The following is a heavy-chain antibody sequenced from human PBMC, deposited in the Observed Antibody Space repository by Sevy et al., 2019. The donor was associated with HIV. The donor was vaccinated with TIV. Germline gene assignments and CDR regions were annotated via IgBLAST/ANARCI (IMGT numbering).Heavy chain of an antibody. D-gene: IGHD3-22*01. V-gene: IGHV3-23*01. J-gene: IGHJ6*03. Sequence: GGSLRLSCAVSGFSFDSYGMTWVRQAPGKGLEWVSGISGSGTRTYYADSVKGRFSISRDNSKNRLYLQMNSLRSEDTAIYYCAKGGGGHYDPDEIGYYFYYYNMDVWGKGTTVTFSS. CDR1: GFSFDSYG. CDR3: AKGGGGHYDPDEIGYYFYYYNMDV. CDR2: ISGSGTRT.